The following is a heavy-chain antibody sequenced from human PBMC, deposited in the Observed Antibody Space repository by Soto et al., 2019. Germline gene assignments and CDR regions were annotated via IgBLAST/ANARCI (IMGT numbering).Heavy chain of an antibody. D-gene: IGHD2-2*01. Sequence: QVQLVESGGGVVQPGRSLRLSCAASGFTFSSYAMHWVRQAPGKGLEWVAVISYDGSNKYYADSVKGRFTISRDNSKNTLYLQMNSLRAEDTAVCYCARTRRYCSSTSCYPSYYYYYGMDVWGQGTTVTVSS. V-gene: IGHV3-30-3*01. CDR1: GFTFSSYA. CDR2: ISYDGSNK. J-gene: IGHJ6*02. CDR3: ARTRRYCSSTSCYPSYYYYYGMDV.